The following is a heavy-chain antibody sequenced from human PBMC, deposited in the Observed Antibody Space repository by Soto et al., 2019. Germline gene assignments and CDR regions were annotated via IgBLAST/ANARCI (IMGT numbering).Heavy chain of an antibody. Sequence: HLAQSGPEVKRPGASVKLSCKASGFIFTDWFMHWVRQAPGQGPEWMGIINTSGGSSIYSQKYKDRVTVTRDTSTSTLYVELSSLRAADAAVDDCAKEGAIPGEVDAWGHGSLVTVSS. D-gene: IGHD3-16*01. V-gene: IGHV1-46*01. J-gene: IGHJ1*01. CDR1: GFIFTDWF. CDR3: AKEGAIPGEVDA. CDR2: INTSGGSS.